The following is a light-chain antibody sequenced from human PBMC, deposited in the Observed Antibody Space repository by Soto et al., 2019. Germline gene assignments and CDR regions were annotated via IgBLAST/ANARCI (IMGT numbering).Light chain of an antibody. V-gene: IGLV4-69*01. Sequence: QPVLTQSASATASVGASVKLTCTLSSGHSSYAIAWHQQQPEKGPRYLMKLNSDGSHSKGDGIPDRFSGSSSGAERYLTISSLQSEDEADYYCQTWGTGIRVFGGGTKLTV. CDR1: SGHSSYA. CDR2: LNSDGSH. CDR3: QTWGTGIRV. J-gene: IGLJ3*02.